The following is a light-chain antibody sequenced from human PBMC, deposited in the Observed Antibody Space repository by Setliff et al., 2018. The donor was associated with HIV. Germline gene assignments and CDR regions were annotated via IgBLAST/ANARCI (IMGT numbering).Light chain of an antibody. J-gene: IGLJ1*01. CDR1: SSNIGSNT. CDR3: AAWDDSLNGSYV. Sequence: QSALTQPPSASGTPGQRVTISCSGSSSNIGSNTVTWYQQLPGTAPKLLIYKNDQRPSGVPDRFSGSKSGTSASLAISGLQSGDEADYYCAAWDDSLNGSYVFGAGTKVTVL. CDR2: KND. V-gene: IGLV1-44*01.